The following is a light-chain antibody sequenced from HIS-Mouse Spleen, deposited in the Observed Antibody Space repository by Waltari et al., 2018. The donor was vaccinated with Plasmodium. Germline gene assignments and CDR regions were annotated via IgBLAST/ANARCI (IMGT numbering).Light chain of an antibody. J-gene: IGLJ3*02. CDR3: YSAADNNLV. Sequence: VSVSPGQTARITCSGDVLAKKYARWFQQKPGQAPVLVIYKDSERPSGIPERFSGSSSGTTVTLTISGAQVEDEADYYCYSAADNNLVFGGGTKLTVL. CDR2: KDS. V-gene: IGLV3-27*01. CDR1: VLAKKY.